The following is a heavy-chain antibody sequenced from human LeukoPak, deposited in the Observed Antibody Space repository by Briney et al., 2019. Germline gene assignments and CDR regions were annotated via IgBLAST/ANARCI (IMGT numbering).Heavy chain of an antibody. CDR3: AKEVGPDLGA. J-gene: IGHJ4*02. CDR2: IWYDGSKT. Sequence: GGSLRLSCAASGFTLRSYAIHWVRQAPGKGLDWVAIIWYDGSKTYYAESVKGRFTISRDNSNNMAYLQMSSLRVEDTAVYYCAKEVGPDLGAWGQGTLVTVSS. D-gene: IGHD1-26*01. CDR1: GFTLRSYA. V-gene: IGHV3-30*02.